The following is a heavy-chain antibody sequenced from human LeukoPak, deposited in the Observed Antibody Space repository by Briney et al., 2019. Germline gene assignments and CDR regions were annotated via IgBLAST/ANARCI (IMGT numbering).Heavy chain of an antibody. CDR2: IYYSGST. J-gene: IGHJ4*02. V-gene: IGHV4-39*01. CDR3: ARAPYGDYVHPD. Sequence: PSETLSLTCTVSGGSISSSSYYWGWIRQPPGKGLEWIGSIYYSGSTYYNPSLKSRVTISVDTSKNQFSLKLSSVTAADTAVYYCARAPYGDYVHPDWGQGTLVTVSS. D-gene: IGHD4-17*01. CDR1: GGSISSSSYY.